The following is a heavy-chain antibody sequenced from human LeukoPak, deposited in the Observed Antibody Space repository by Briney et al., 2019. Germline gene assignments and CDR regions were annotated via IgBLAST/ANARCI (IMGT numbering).Heavy chain of an antibody. D-gene: IGHD3-10*01. Sequence: SETLSLTCAVYGGSFSGYYWSWIRQPPGKGLEWIGEINHSGSTNYNPSLKSRVTISVDTSKNQFSLKLSSVTAADTAVYYCARGDGSGSYLNWFDPGAREPWSPSPQ. CDR1: GGSFSGYY. CDR2: INHSGST. V-gene: IGHV4-34*01. CDR3: ARGDGSGSYLNWFDP. J-gene: IGHJ5*02.